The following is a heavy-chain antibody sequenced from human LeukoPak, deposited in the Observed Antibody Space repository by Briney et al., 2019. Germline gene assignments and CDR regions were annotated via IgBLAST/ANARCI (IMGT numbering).Heavy chain of an antibody. CDR1: GFIFSSYA. CDR2: ISGSGGST. Sequence: PGGSLRLSCVSSGFIFSSYAMSWVRQAPGKGLEWVSAISGSGGSTYYADSVKGRFTISRDNSKNTLYLQMNSLRAEDTAVYYCAKVLLNDYGDYVNLDYWGQGTLVTVSS. J-gene: IGHJ4*02. CDR3: AKVLLNDYGDYVNLDY. D-gene: IGHD4-17*01. V-gene: IGHV3-23*01.